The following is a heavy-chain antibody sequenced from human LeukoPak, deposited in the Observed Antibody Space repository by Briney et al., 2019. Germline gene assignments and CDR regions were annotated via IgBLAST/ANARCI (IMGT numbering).Heavy chain of an antibody. Sequence: GGSLRLSCAASGFTLSSYAMSWVRQGPGKGLEWVSAIGGSGSTTYYADAVKGRFTISRDNSKNALYLQMNSLRAEDTAVYYCAKDTASSWWYFDLWGRGTLVTVSS. V-gene: IGHV3-23*01. D-gene: IGHD5-18*01. CDR1: GFTLSSYA. CDR3: AKDTASSWWYFDL. J-gene: IGHJ2*01. CDR2: IGGSGSTT.